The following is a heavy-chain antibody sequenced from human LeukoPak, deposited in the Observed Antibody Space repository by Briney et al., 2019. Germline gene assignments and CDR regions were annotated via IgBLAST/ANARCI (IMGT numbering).Heavy chain of an antibody. CDR3: AKSLYDSSGYYYFDY. CDR1: GFAFSSYA. V-gene: IGHV3-23*01. CDR2: ISGGGGGT. D-gene: IGHD3-22*01. Sequence: GGSLRLSCAASGFAFSSYAMSWVRQAPGKGLEWVSTISGGGGGTYYADSVKGRFTISRDNSKNTLYLQMNSLRAEDTAVYYCAKSLYDSSGYYYFDYWGQGTLVTVSS. J-gene: IGHJ4*02.